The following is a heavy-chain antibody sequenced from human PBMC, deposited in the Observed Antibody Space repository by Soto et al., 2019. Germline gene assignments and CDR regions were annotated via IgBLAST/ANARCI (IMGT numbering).Heavy chain of an antibody. J-gene: IGHJ1*01. CDR2: VYYSGRT. D-gene: IGHD2-21*02. Sequence: PSETLSLTCTVAGGSISSPYYFWGWIRQSPGKGLEWIGSVYYSGRTYYNPSLKSRVTISVDTSKNHFSLKLKSVTAADTAVYYCADGLHCGGDCPISEYFHHWGQGTLVTVSS. CDR3: ADGLHCGGDCPISEYFHH. V-gene: IGHV4-39*02. CDR1: GGSISSPYYF.